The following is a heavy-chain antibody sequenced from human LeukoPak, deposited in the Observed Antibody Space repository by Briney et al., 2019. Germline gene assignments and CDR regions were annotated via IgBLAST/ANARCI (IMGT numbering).Heavy chain of an antibody. V-gene: IGHV2-5*02. D-gene: IGHD3-10*01. CDR1: GFSLRTSGVG. CDR2: IYWDDDK. Sequence: SGPTLVNPTQTLTLTCTFSGFSLRTSGVGVGWIRQPPGKALEWLALIYWDDDKRYSPSLESRLTLTKDTSKNQVVLKMTNMDPVDTATYYCAGGSGRTFDYWGQGTLVAVSS. CDR3: AGGSGRTFDY. J-gene: IGHJ4*02.